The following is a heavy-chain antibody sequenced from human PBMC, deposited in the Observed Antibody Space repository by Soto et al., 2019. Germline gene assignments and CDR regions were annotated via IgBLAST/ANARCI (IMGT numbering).Heavy chain of an antibody. Sequence: SETLSLTCAVSGGSISSGGYSWSWIRQPPGKGLEWIGYIYHSGSTYYNPSLKSRVTISVDRSKNQFSLKLSSVTAADTAVYYCARGGRYYDFWSGYSRWFDPWGQGTLVTVSS. CDR3: ARGGRYYDFWSGYSRWFDP. D-gene: IGHD3-3*01. J-gene: IGHJ5*02. CDR2: IYHSGST. V-gene: IGHV4-30-2*01. CDR1: GGSISSGGYS.